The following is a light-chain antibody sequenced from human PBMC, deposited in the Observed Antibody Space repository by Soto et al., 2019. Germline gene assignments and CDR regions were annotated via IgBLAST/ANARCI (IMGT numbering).Light chain of an antibody. CDR2: DAS. Sequence: GDRVTITCRASQTISTWMAWYQQKPGKAPKLLVYDASTLQSGVASRFSGSGSGTEFTLIISGLQPDDSATYYCQQYGNSAWTFGQGTKVDIK. CDR3: QQYGNSAWT. CDR1: QTISTW. V-gene: IGKV1-5*01. J-gene: IGKJ1*01.